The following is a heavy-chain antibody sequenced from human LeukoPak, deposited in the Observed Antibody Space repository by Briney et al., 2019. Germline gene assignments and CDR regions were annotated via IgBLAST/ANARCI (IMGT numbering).Heavy chain of an antibody. D-gene: IGHD1-14*01. Sequence: PGGSLRLSCAASGFTVSSNYMSWVRQAPGKGLEWVSAIYSGGSTYYTDSVKGRFTISRDNSKNTLYLQMNSLRAEDTDVYYCVRDNRHFDYWGQGTLVTVSS. V-gene: IGHV3-53*01. CDR2: IYSGGST. CDR1: GFTVSSNY. CDR3: VRDNRHFDY. J-gene: IGHJ4*02.